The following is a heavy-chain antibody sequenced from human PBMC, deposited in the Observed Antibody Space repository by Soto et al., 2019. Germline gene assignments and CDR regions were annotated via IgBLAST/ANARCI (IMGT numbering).Heavy chain of an antibody. V-gene: IGHV3-48*03. CDR3: AGKGHYNWFDP. CDR1: GFTFSTYE. J-gene: IGHJ5*02. Sequence: ESGGGLVQPGGSLRLSCPASGFTFSTYEMNWVRQAPGKGLEWLSEISSGGSTIFYADSVKGRFTISRDNAKNSLYLQMNSLRVEDTAVYYCAGKGHYNWFDPWGQGTLVTVSS. CDR2: ISSGGSTI.